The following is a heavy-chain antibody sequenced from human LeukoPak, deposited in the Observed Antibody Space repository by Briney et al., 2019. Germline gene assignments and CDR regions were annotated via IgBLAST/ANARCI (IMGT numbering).Heavy chain of an antibody. J-gene: IGHJ4*02. V-gene: IGHV3-48*03. Sequence: GGSLRLSCAASGFTFSSYEMNWVRQAPGKRLQWVSYISSSGSTIYYADSVKGRFTISRDNAKNSLYLQMNSLRAEDTAVYYCARGGIRYFDWLPAYFDYWGQGTLVTVSS. CDR3: ARGGIRYFDWLPAYFDY. CDR2: ISSSGSTI. D-gene: IGHD3-9*01. CDR1: GFTFSSYE.